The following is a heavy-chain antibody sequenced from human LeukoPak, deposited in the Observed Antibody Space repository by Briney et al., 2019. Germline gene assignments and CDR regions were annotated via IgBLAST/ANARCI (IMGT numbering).Heavy chain of an antibody. V-gene: IGHV4-30-2*01. CDR1: GGSISSGGYS. J-gene: IGHJ3*02. D-gene: IGHD3-22*01. CDR2: IYDSGST. CDR3: ARAQEGYYYDSSGRRGAFDI. Sequence: SQTLSLTCAVSGGSISSGGYSWSWIRQPPGKGLEWIGSIYDSGSTYYNPSLKSRVTISVDRSKNQFSLKLSSVTAADTAVYYCARAQEGYYYDSSGRRGAFDIWGQGTMVTVSS.